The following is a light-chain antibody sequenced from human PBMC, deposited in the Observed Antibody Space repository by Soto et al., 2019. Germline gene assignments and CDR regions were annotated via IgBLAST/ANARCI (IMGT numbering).Light chain of an antibody. J-gene: IGKJ4*01. CDR3: QQYAYSPLN. CDR2: DAS. V-gene: IGKV3-20*01. Sequence: IVLTQSPGTLSLSPWERATLSCRASRSVGNNYLAWYQQRPGQAPNLLIYDASSRATGIPDRFSGSGSGTDFTLTITRLEPEDSAMYYCQQYAYSPLNFGGGTKVDI. CDR1: RSVGNNY.